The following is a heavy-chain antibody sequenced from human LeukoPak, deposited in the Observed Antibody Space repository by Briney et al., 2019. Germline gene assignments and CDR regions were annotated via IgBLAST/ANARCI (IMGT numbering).Heavy chain of an antibody. V-gene: IGHV3-53*01. CDR2: IYSGGST. Sequence: LGGSLRLSCAASGFTVSSNYMSWVRQAPGKGLEWVSVIYSGGSTYYADSVKGRFTIFSDNSKNTLYLQMNSLRAEDTAVYYCARLHGVLYIDYWGQGTLVTVSS. D-gene: IGHD3-10*01. CDR3: ARLHGVLYIDY. CDR1: GFTVSSNY. J-gene: IGHJ4*02.